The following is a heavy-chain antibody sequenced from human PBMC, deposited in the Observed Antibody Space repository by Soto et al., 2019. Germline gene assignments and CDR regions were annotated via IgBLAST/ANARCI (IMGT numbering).Heavy chain of an antibody. CDR1: GFTFSSYA. CDR3: AKDTHYYDSSGYYSTKPQFDY. V-gene: IGHV3-23*01. D-gene: IGHD3-22*01. CDR2: ISGSGGST. Sequence: GSLRLSCAASGFTFSSYAMSWVRQAPGKGLEWVSAISGSGGSTYYADSVKGRFTISRDNSKNTLYLQMNSLRAEDTAVYYCAKDTHYYDSSGYYSTKPQFDYWGQGTLVTVS. J-gene: IGHJ4*02.